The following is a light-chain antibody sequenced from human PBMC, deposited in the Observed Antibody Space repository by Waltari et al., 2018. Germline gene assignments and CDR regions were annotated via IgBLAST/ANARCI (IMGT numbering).Light chain of an antibody. CDR1: QSISSW. Sequence: DIQMTQSPSTLSASVGDRVPITCRASQSISSWLAWYQQRPGKAPKLLIYDASSLESGVPSRFSGSGSGTEFTLTISSLQPDDFATYYCQQYNSYTFGQGTKLEIK. CDR3: QQYNSYT. J-gene: IGKJ2*01. CDR2: DAS. V-gene: IGKV1-5*01.